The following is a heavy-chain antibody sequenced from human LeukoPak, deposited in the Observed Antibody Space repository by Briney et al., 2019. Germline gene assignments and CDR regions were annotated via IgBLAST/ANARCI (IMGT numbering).Heavy chain of an antibody. D-gene: IGHD4-17*01. CDR3: AKGQAGDYVGVDY. V-gene: IGHV3-33*06. CDR1: GFTFSSYG. J-gene: IGHJ4*02. Sequence: GRSLRLSCAASGFTFSSYGMHWVRQAPGKGLEWGAVIWYDGSNKYYADCVKGRFTISRENSKNTLYLQMNSLRAEDTAVYYCAKGQAGDYVGVDYWGQGTLVTVSS. CDR2: IWYDGSNK.